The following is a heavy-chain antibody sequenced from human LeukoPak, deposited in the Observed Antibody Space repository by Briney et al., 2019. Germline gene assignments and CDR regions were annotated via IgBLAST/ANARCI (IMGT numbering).Heavy chain of an antibody. Sequence: SETLSLTCTVSGGSISTYYWNWIRQPPGKGLEWIGYIYYSVSTNYNPSLTGRVTISVDTSKNQFSLKLSSVTAADTAVYYCAREYNYYDSSGWDAFEIWGQGTMVTVSS. CDR2: IYYSVST. J-gene: IGHJ3*02. V-gene: IGHV4-59*01. CDR3: AREYNYYDSSGWDAFEI. CDR1: GGSISTYY. D-gene: IGHD3-22*01.